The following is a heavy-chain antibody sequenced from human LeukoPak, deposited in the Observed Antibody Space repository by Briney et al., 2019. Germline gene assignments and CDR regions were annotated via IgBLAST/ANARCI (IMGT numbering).Heavy chain of an antibody. V-gene: IGHV3-33*06. J-gene: IGHJ4*02. Sequence: GRSLRLSCAASGFIFSDFGMDWVRQAPGKGLEWVAVTWYDGSNKYYADSVKGRFTISRDISKSTLYLQMNSLRVEDTAVYYCAKDRGGATSGGYFDSWGQGTLVTVSS. CDR2: TWYDGSNK. CDR1: GFIFSDFG. CDR3: AKDRGGATSGGYFDS. D-gene: IGHD1-26*01.